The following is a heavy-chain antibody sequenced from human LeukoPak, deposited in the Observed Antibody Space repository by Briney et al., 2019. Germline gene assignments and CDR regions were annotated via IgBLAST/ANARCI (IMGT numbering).Heavy chain of an antibody. CDR1: GFTFSSYA. D-gene: IGHD2-15*01. J-gene: IGHJ4*02. Sequence: GGSLRLSCAASGFTFSSYAMSWVRQAPGMGLEWVSAISGSGGSTYYADSVKGRFTIPRDNSKNTLYLQMNSLRAEDTAVYYCARDPYCSGGSCYSGPRDYWGQGTLVTVSS. CDR2: ISGSGGST. CDR3: ARDPYCSGGSCYSGPRDY. V-gene: IGHV3-23*01.